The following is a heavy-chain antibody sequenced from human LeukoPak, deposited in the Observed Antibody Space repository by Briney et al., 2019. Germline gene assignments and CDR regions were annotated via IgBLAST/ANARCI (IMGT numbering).Heavy chain of an antibody. D-gene: IGHD1-1*01. V-gene: IGHV3-49*03. J-gene: IGHJ6*03. CDR1: GFTFGDYA. CDR3: TRAGLERRAYYYYYYMDV. CDR2: IRSKAYGGTT. Sequence: PGGSLRLSCTASGFTFGDYAMSWFRQAPGKGLEWVGFIRSKAYGGTTEYAASVKGRFTISRDDSKSIAYLQMNSLKTEDTAVYYCTRAGLERRAYYYYYYMDVWGKGTTVTVSS.